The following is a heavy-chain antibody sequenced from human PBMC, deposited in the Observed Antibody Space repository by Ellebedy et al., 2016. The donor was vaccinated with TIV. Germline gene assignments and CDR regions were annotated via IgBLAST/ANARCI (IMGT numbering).Heavy chain of an antibody. CDR2: IGGAAPGT. V-gene: IGHV3-23*01. CDR1: GFSFTTYA. CDR3: ARDLRTRGGNPFQDYFDY. J-gene: IGHJ4*02. Sequence: GGSLRLSXAASGFSFTTYAMSWVRQAPGKGLEWVSVIGGAAPGTYFADSVKGRFTISRDDSKNMLYLQMNSLRAEDTAVYYCARDLRTRGGNPFQDYFDYWGQGTLVTVSS. D-gene: IGHD4-23*01.